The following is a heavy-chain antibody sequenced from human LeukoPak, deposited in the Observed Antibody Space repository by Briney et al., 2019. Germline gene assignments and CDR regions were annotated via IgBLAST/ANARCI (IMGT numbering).Heavy chain of an antibody. CDR1: GFTVSNNY. J-gene: IGHJ4*02. V-gene: IGHV3-53*01. Sequence: PGGSLRLSCAASGFTVSNNYMSWVRQAPGKGLEWVSVIYSGGRTNYADSVKDRFTISRDNSKNTLYLQMSSLRAEDTAVYYCVGDLYYYDSSGSATSPYWGQGTLVTVSS. CDR3: VGDLYYYDSSGSATSPY. CDR2: IYSGGRT. D-gene: IGHD3-22*01.